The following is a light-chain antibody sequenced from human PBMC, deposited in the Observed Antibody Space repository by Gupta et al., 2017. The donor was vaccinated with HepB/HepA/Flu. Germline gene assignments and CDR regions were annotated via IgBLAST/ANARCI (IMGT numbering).Light chain of an antibody. CDR3: QQYDNLLPA. J-gene: IGKJ5*01. V-gene: IGKV1-33*01. Sequence: DTQSTPSPSSLSASVGDRVTSTCQASQDISNYLNWYQQKPGKAPKLLIYDASNLETGVPSRFRGSGSGTDCTFTITSLQPEDIATYYCQQYDNLLPAFGHGTRLEIK. CDR2: DAS. CDR1: QDISNY.